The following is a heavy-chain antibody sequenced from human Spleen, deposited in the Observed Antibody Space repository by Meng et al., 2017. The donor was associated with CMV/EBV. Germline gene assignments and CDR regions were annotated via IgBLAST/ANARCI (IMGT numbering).Heavy chain of an antibody. J-gene: IGHJ5*02. V-gene: IGHV3-20*04. D-gene: IGHD3-22*01. Sequence: GGSLRLSCAASGFTFGDYGMGWVRQAPGRGLEWVSGINGKSRSIGYADSVKGRFTISRDNAKNSLYLQMNSLRAEDTAVYYCARDSAGYYDSSGDGLYNWFDPWGQGTLVTVSS. CDR3: ARDSAGYYDSSGDGLYNWFDP. CDR1: GFTFGDYG. CDR2: INGKSRSI.